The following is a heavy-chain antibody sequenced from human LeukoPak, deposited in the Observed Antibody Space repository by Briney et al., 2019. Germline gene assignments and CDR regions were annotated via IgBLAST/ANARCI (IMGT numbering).Heavy chain of an antibody. V-gene: IGHV3-23*01. D-gene: IGHD3-10*01. CDR3: AKGDTMVRGVITHTGY. Sequence: PGGSLRLSCAASGFTFSSYAMNWVRQAPGKGLEWVSGISGSGGGTYYTDSVKGSFTISRDNSKNTLYLQMNSLRADDTAVYYCAKGDTMVRGVITHTGYWGQGTLVTVSS. J-gene: IGHJ4*02. CDR1: GFTFSSYA. CDR2: ISGSGGGT.